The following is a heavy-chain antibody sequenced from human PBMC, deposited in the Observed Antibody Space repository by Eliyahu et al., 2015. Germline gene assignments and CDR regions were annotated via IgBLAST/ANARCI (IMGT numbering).Heavy chain of an antibody. D-gene: IGHD2-15*01. CDR3: ARWSPRLDAFDI. CDR1: GFGFXPSA. CDR2: FNGGGGGT. J-gene: IGHJ3*02. Sequence: EVQLLESGGGLVQPGVSLRLXCAASGFGFXPSAXGWVRQTPKXGGEGVSVFSAFNGGGGGTFYPDSLKGRFTISRDNSKNTLYLQMNSLRAEDTAVYYCARWSPRLDAFDIWGQGTTVTVSS. V-gene: IGHV3-23*01.